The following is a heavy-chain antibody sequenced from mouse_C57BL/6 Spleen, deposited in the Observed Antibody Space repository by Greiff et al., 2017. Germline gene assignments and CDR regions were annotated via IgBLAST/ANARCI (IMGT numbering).Heavy chain of an antibody. Sequence: VQLQQSGPELVTPGASVKISCKASGYAFSSSWMNWVKQRPGKGLEWIGRIYPGDGDTNYNGKFKGKATLTADKSSSTAYMQLSSLTSEDSAVYFCAEGAMDYWGQGTSVTVSS. V-gene: IGHV1-82*01. CDR1: GYAFSSSW. CDR3: AEGAMDY. J-gene: IGHJ4*01. CDR2: IYPGDGDT.